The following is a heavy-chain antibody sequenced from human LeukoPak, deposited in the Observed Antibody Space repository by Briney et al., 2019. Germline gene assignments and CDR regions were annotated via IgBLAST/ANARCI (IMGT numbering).Heavy chain of an antibody. CDR1: GGTFSNYA. V-gene: IGHV1-69*13. CDR2: IIPIFGTA. J-gene: IGHJ2*01. Sequence: SVKVSCKASGGTFSNYAISWVRQAPGQGLEWMGGIIPIFGTANYAQKFQGRVTITADESTSTAYMELSSLRSEDTAVYYCARVKRLLLYWYFDLWGRGTLVTVSS. D-gene: IGHD2-15*01. CDR3: ARVKRLLLYWYFDL.